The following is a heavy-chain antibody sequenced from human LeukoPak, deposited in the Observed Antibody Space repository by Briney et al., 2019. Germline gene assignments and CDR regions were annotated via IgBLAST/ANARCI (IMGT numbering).Heavy chain of an antibody. Sequence: GGSLRLSCAASGFTFSSYEMNWVRQAPGKGLEWASYISSGGNTIYYADSVKGRFTISRDNAKNSLYLQMNSLRAEDTAVYYCAREGTAMVSFDYWGQGTLVTVSS. CDR1: GFTFSSYE. J-gene: IGHJ4*02. CDR3: AREGTAMVSFDY. CDR2: ISSGGNTI. D-gene: IGHD5-18*01. V-gene: IGHV3-48*03.